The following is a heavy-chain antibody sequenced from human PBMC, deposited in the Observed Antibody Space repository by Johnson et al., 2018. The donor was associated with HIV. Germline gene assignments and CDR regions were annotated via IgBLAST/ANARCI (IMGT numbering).Heavy chain of an antibody. CDR2: ISYDGSNK. CDR1: GFTFSSYA. CDR3: ARGPVAGTSGPFHI. D-gene: IGHD6-19*01. J-gene: IGHJ3*02. V-gene: IGHV3-30*04. Sequence: QVQLVESGGGVVQPGRSLRLFCVGSGFTFSSYAMHWVRQAPGKGLEWVAVISYDGSNKYSADSVKGRFTISRDNSKNTLYLQMNSLRAEDSAVYYCARGPVAGTSGPFHIWGQGTMVTVSS.